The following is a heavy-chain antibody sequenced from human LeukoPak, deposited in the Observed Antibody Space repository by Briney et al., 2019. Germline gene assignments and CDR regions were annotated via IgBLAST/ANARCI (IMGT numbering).Heavy chain of an antibody. Sequence: SETLSLTCTVSGGPISSFYWTWIRQPPGKGLEWIGYIYYSGSTNYNPSLKSRVTISVDTSMNQFSLKLSSVTAADTAVYYCAGRPEVYSSSASHPYYYYYMDVWGKGTTVTVSS. V-gene: IGHV4-59*03. D-gene: IGHD6-6*01. CDR3: AGRPEVYSSSASHPYYYYYMDV. J-gene: IGHJ6*03. CDR1: GGPISSFY. CDR2: IYYSGST.